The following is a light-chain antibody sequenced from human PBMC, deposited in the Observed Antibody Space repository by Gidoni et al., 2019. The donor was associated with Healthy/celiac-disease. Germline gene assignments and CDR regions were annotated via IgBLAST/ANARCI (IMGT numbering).Light chain of an antibody. V-gene: IGKV2-28*01. J-gene: IGKJ4*01. CDR3: MQALQTPPT. CDR1: QSLLHSNGYSS. Sequence: DIVMTQSPLSLPVTPGEPASISCRSSQSLLHSNGYSSLDWYLQKPWQSPQLLIYLGSNRASGVPDRFSGSGSGTDFTLKISRVEAEDVGVYYCMQALQTPPTFGGGTKVEIK. CDR2: LGS.